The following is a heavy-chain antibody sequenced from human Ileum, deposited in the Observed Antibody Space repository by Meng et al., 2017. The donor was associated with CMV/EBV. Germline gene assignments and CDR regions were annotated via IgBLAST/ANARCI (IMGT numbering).Heavy chain of an antibody. J-gene: IGHJ4*02. V-gene: IGHV4-4*07. CDR3: ARAEADTGNFEY. CDR2: ISSSGSI. CDR1: DGSISYYY. D-gene: IGHD6-19*01. Sequence: VRRQGSGPGLVKPSETLSLTCTVTDGSISYYYWSWIRQSADKGLEWIGRISSSGSINYNPSLESRLTLSVDTSKKQLSLKLSSVTAADTAVYYCARAEADTGNFEYWGQGTLVTVAS.